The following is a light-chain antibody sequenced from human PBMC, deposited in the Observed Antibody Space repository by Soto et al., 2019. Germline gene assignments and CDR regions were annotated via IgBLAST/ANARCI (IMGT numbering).Light chain of an antibody. V-gene: IGKV3-11*01. J-gene: IGKJ4*01. CDR2: DAS. CDR1: QGVSRY. Sequence: DIVLTQSPAPLSLSPGERATLSYRASQGVSRYLAWYQQKPGQAPRLLIYDASTQATGIPARFSGSGSGTDFTLTISSLAPEDVAFYYCQQRSDWPSTFGGGTKVQIK. CDR3: QQRSDWPST.